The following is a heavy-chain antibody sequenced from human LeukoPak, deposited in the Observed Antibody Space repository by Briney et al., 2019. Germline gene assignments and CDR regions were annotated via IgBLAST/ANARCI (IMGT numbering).Heavy chain of an antibody. V-gene: IGHV4-31*03. CDR1: GGSISSGGYY. J-gene: IGHJ3*02. CDR2: IYYSGST. D-gene: IGHD2/OR15-2a*01. CDR3: ARDQRGIYGAFDI. Sequence: SETLSLTCTVSGGSISSGGYYWSWIRQHPGKGLEWIGYIYYSGSTYYNPSLKSRVTISVDTSKNQFSPKLSSVTAADTAVYYCARDQRGIYGAFDIWGQGTMVTVSS.